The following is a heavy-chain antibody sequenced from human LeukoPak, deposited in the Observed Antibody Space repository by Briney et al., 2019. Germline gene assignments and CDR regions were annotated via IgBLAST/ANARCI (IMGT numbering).Heavy chain of an antibody. J-gene: IGHJ5*02. Sequence: SVKVSCKASGGTFSSYAISWVRQAPGQGLEWMGGIIPIFGTANYAQKFQGRVTITADKSTSTAYMELSSLRSEDTAVYYCARDSVNSYSSSSEGYNWFDPWGQGALVTVSS. V-gene: IGHV1-69*06. D-gene: IGHD6-6*01. CDR1: GGTFSSYA. CDR3: ARDSVNSYSSSSEGYNWFDP. CDR2: IIPIFGTA.